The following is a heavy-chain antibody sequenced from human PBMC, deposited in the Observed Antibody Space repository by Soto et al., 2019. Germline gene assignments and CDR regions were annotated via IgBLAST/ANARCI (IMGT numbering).Heavy chain of an antibody. D-gene: IGHD2-15*01. Sequence: SETLSLTCTVPGGSVSSGSYYWSWIRQPPGKGLEWIGYIYYSGSTSYNLSLKSRATISLDTSKNQFSLKLNSVTAADTAVYYCARVKCSGGSCDKPFDYWGQGTLVTVSS. CDR2: IYYSGST. J-gene: IGHJ4*02. V-gene: IGHV4-61*01. CDR3: ARVKCSGGSCDKPFDY. CDR1: GGSVSSGSYY.